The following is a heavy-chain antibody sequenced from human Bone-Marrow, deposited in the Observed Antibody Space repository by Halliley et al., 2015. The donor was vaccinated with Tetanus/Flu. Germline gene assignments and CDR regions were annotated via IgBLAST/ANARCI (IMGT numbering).Heavy chain of an antibody. CDR2: VYPGDSDR. D-gene: IGHD6-19*01. CDR3: ARRRPHSSAEGFDY. V-gene: IGHV5-51*01. J-gene: IGHJ4*02. Sequence: QLVQSGAEVKKPGESLKISCKGSGDSFNNYWIGWVRQKPGKGLEWMGVVYPGDSDRTHNPSFQGQVTISVDKSISTAYLQWSSRKASATPMYCCARRRPHSSAEGFDYWGQGTLVTVSS. CDR1: GDSFNNYW.